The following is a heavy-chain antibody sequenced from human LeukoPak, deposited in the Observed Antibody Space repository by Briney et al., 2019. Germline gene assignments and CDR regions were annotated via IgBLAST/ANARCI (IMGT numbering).Heavy chain of an antibody. Sequence: SETLSLTCAVHGGSFSGYYWSWIRQPPGKGLEWIGEINHSGSTNYNPSLKSRVTISVDTSKNQFSLKLSSVTAADTAVYYCARGGLRYFDWLLSGGNWFDPWGQGTLVTVSS. CDR1: GGSFSGYY. V-gene: IGHV4-34*01. D-gene: IGHD3-9*01. CDR3: ARGGLRYFDWLLSGGNWFDP. CDR2: INHSGST. J-gene: IGHJ5*02.